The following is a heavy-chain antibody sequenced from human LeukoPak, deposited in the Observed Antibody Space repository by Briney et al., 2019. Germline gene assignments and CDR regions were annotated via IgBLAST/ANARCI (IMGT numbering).Heavy chain of an antibody. CDR3: ARDLPGDLGY. CDR1: GGTFSSYA. CDR2: IIPILGIA. Sequence: SVQISCKASGGTFSSYAISWVRQAPGQGLEWMGRIIPILGIANYAQKFQGRVTITADKSTSTAYMELSSLRSEDTAVYYCARDLPGDLGYWGQGTLVTVSS. D-gene: IGHD7-27*01. V-gene: IGHV1-69*04. J-gene: IGHJ4*02.